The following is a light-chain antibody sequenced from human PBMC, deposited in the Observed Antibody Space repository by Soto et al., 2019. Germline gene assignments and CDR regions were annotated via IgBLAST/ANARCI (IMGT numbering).Light chain of an antibody. CDR2: DAS. V-gene: IGKV3-11*01. J-gene: IGKJ4*01. Sequence: ESVLTQSPATLSLSAGESATLSCGASQSISISLAWYQQKPGQAPRLLIYDASKRATDIPGRFSGSGSGTDFTLTISSLEPEDFATYFCQQRFTWPPTFGGGTKVEIK. CDR1: QSISIS. CDR3: QQRFTWPPT.